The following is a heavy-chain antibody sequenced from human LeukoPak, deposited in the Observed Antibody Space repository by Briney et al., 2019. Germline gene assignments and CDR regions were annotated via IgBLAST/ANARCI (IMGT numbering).Heavy chain of an antibody. Sequence: GGSLRLSCEGSGFPFGSYVMSWVRQAPGKGLEWIAYINHNAEMIFYPDFMKGRFTISRDNPKKSLYLQMNALRYEDTAIYYCARDHDWAFDLWGQGTLVTVSS. CDR1: GFPFGSYV. CDR3: ARDHDWAFDL. V-gene: IGHV3-48*02. CDR2: INHNAEMI. J-gene: IGHJ4*02. D-gene: IGHD3-9*01.